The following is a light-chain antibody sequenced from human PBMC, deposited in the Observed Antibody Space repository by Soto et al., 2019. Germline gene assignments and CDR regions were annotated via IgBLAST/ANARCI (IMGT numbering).Light chain of an antibody. J-gene: IGKJ2*02. V-gene: IGKV3-15*01. CDR1: QSVNSN. Sequence: EIVMTQSPATLSVSPGERVNLSCRASQSVNSNLAWYQLKPGQAPRLLIYGASTRATGIPARISGSGSGTEFTLTISSLQSEDFAVYFCQQYNNWPPGTFGQGTKLQIK. CDR3: QQYNNWPPGT. CDR2: GAS.